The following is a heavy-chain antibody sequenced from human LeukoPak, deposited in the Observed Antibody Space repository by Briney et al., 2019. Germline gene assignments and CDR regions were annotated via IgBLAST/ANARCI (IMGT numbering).Heavy chain of an antibody. Sequence: GGSLRLSCAASGYNFKSYWMHWVRQAPGKGLVWVSRITSDGTSTSHADSVKGRFTTSRDNAKNTLYLQMNSLRAEDTAVYYCARCASTDSDYWGQGALVTVSS. V-gene: IGHV3-74*01. CDR3: ARCASTDSDY. J-gene: IGHJ4*02. CDR2: ITSDGTST. CDR1: GYNFKSYW.